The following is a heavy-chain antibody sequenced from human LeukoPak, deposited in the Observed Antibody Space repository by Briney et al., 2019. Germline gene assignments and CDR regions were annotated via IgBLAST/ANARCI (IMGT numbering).Heavy chain of an antibody. CDR1: GGSISSYY. Sequence: SETLSLTCTVSGGSISSYYWSWIRQPPGKGLEWIGYIYYSGSTNYNPSLKSRVTISVDTSKNQFSLKLSSVTAADTAVSYCARDAYYDSSGPYHGNWFDPWGQGTLVTVSS. CDR3: ARDAYYDSSGPYHGNWFDP. J-gene: IGHJ5*02. CDR2: IYYSGST. V-gene: IGHV4-59*01. D-gene: IGHD3-22*01.